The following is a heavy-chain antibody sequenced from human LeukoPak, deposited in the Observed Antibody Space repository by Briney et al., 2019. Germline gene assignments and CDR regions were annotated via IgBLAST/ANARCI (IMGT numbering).Heavy chain of an antibody. CDR3: ARTYCSSTSCLVDY. Sequence: GGSLRLSCAASGFTFSSYSMHWVRQAPGKGLEYVSAISSSGGSTYYANSVKGRFTISRDNSKNTLYLQMGSLRAEDMAVYYCARTYCSSTSCLVDYWGQGTLVTV. J-gene: IGHJ4*02. CDR2: ISSSGGST. D-gene: IGHD2-2*01. V-gene: IGHV3-64*01. CDR1: GFTFSSYS.